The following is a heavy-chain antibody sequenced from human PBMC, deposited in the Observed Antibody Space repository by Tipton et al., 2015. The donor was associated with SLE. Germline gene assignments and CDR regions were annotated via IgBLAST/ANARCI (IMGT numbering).Heavy chain of an antibody. CDR2: IGTADDT. J-gene: IGHJ4*02. Sequence: SLRLSCAASGFTFSSYDMHWVRQVAGKGLEWVSGIGTADDTYYPGSVKGRFTISRESAKNSLYLQMNSLRAEDTAVYYCAKDMTYYYDSSAPDYWGQVTLVTVSS. CDR1: GFTFSSYD. D-gene: IGHD3-22*01. CDR3: AKDMTYYYDSSAPDY. V-gene: IGHV3-13*01.